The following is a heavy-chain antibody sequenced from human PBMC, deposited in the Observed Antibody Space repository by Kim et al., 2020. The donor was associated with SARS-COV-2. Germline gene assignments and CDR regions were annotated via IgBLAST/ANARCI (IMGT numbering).Heavy chain of an antibody. CDR1: GFTFSSYG. CDR2: ISYDGSNK. CDR3: AKDSDYGDYGVLVDY. J-gene: IGHJ4*02. D-gene: IGHD4-17*01. V-gene: IGHV3-30*18. Sequence: GGSLRLSCAASGFTFSSYGMHWVRQAPGKGLEWVAVISYDGSNKYYADSVKGRFTISRDNSKNTLYLQMNSLRAEDTAVYYCAKDSDYGDYGVLVDYWGQGTLVTVSS.